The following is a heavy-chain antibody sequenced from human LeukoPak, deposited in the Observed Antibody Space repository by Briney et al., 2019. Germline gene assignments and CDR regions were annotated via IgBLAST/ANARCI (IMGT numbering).Heavy chain of an antibody. Sequence: SETLSLTCTVSGNSISSGDNYWSWIRQPAGKGLEWIGRIYTSGSTNYNPSLKSRVTISVDTSKNQFSLKLSSVTAADTAVYYCARGNDFWSGYYYYYYMDVWGKGTTVTVSS. J-gene: IGHJ6*03. CDR1: GNSISSGDNY. CDR2: IYTSGST. CDR3: ARGNDFWSGYYYYYYMDV. V-gene: IGHV4-61*02. D-gene: IGHD3-3*01.